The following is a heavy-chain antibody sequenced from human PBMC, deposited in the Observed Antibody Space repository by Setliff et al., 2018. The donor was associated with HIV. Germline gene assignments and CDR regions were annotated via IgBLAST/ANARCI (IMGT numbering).Heavy chain of an antibody. CDR2: ISGSGGST. CDR1: GFSFNNYA. J-gene: IGHJ4*02. Sequence: GGSLRLSCAASGFSFNNYAMNWVRQAPGKGLEWVSPISGSGGSTYYADSVKGRCTISRDNSRNTLYLQMNSLSAGDTAVYYCAKVLGSMDAYYDYFVDHWGQGTLVTVSS. V-gene: IGHV3-23*01. CDR3: AKVLGSMDAYYDYFVDH. D-gene: IGHD3-3*01.